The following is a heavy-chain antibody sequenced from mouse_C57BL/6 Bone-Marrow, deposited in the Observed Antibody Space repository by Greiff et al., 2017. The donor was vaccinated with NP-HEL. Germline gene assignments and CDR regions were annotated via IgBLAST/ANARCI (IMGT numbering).Heavy chain of an antibody. J-gene: IGHJ4*01. CDR2: IDPSDSYT. CDR1: GYTFTSYW. V-gene: IGHV1-69*01. CDR3: ARGGFYYDYDDYAMDY. D-gene: IGHD2-4*01. Sequence: QVQLQQPGAELVMPGASVKLSCKASGYTFTSYWMHWVKQRHGQGLEWIGEIDPSDSYTNYNQKFKGKSTLTVDKSSSTAYMQLSSLTSEDSAVYYCARGGFYYDYDDYAMDYWGQGTSVTVSS.